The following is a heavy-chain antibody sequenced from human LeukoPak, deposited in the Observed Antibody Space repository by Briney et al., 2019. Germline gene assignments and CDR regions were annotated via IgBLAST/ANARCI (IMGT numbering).Heavy chain of an antibody. J-gene: IGHJ5*02. V-gene: IGHV4-30-2*01. CDR3: ARAYYDFWSGPRGWFDP. CDR2: IYHSGST. Sequence: PQTLSLTCAVSGGSISSGGYSWSWIRQPPGKGLDWIGYIYHSGSTYYNPSLKSRVTISVDRSKNQFSLKLSSVTAADTAVYYCARAYYDFWSGPRGWFDPWGQGTLVTVSS. D-gene: IGHD3-3*01. CDR1: GGSISSGGYS.